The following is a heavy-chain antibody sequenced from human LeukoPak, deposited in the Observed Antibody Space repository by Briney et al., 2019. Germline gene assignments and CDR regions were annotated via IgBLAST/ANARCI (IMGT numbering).Heavy chain of an antibody. CDR1: GYTFTDYY. V-gene: IGHV1-2*06. J-gene: IGHJ3*02. Sequence: ASVKVSCKASGYTFTDYYMHWVQQAPGQGLEWMGRINPYSGGTNYAQKFQGGVTMTRDTSIATIYMELSRLRSNDTAVYFCARAGSYGPTDAFDIWGQGTMVTVSS. CDR2: INPYSGGT. CDR3: ARAGSYGPTDAFDI. D-gene: IGHD3-10*01.